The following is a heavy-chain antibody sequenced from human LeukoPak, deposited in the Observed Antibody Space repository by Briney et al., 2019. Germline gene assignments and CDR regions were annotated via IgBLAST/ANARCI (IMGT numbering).Heavy chain of an antibody. Sequence: SVKVSCKASGGTFSSYAISWVRQAPGQGLEWMGGIIPIFGTANYAQKFQGRVTITTDESTSTAYMEPSSLRSEDTAVYYCARGSGYSGRKDYWGQGTLVTVSS. CDR1: GGTFSSYA. V-gene: IGHV1-69*05. J-gene: IGHJ4*02. CDR3: ARGSGYSGRKDY. D-gene: IGHD5-12*01. CDR2: IIPIFGTA.